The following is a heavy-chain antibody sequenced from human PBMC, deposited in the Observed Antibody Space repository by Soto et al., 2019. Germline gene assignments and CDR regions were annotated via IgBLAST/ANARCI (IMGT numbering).Heavy chain of an antibody. V-gene: IGHV3-23*01. CDR3: AKDRHSSSWYYFDY. J-gene: IGHJ4*02. Sequence: GGSLRHSCAASGVTFISFVMSLVRQATGKGLEWVSGLSAAGGSTYYADSVKGRFTISRDNSKNTLFLQMSSLRAEDTALYYCAKDRHSSSWYYFDYWGQGTLVTVSS. CDR1: GVTFISFV. D-gene: IGHD6-13*01. CDR2: LSAAGGST.